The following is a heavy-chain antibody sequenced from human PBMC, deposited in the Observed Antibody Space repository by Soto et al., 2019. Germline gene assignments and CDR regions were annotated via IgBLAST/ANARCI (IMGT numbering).Heavy chain of an antibody. Sequence: LRLSCAASGFTFSSYAMHWVRQAPGKGLEYVSSISTNGGSTHYADSVKGRFTISRDNSKNTQYLQMSSLRADDTAVYYCVKGEYYYDSSGYYPFDYWGQGTLVTVS. CDR3: VKGEYYYDSSGYYPFDY. CDR1: GFTFSSYA. CDR2: ISTNGGST. V-gene: IGHV3-64D*06. J-gene: IGHJ4*02. D-gene: IGHD3-22*01.